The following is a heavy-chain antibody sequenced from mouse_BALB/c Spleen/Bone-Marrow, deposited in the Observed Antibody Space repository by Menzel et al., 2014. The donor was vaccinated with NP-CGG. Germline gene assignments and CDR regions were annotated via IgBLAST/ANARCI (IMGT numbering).Heavy chain of an antibody. Sequence: VKLMESGPGLVAPSQSLSITCTVSGFSLTSYGVSWVRQPPGKGLEWLGVIWVDGSTNYHSALISRLSISKDNSKSQVSLKLNSLQTDDTATYYCAKRAYGSEGWYFDVWGAGTTVTVSS. CDR2: IWVDGST. CDR1: GFSLTSYG. J-gene: IGHJ1*01. D-gene: IGHD1-1*01. V-gene: IGHV2-3*01. CDR3: AKRAYGSEGWYFDV.